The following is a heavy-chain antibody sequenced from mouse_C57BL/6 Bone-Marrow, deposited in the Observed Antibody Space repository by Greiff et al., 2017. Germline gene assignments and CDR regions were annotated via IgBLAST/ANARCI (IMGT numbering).Heavy chain of an antibody. CDR2: IDPENGDT. V-gene: IGHV14-4*01. D-gene: IGHD1-1*01. Sequence: VQLQQSGAELVRPGASVKLSCTASGFNIKDDYMHWVKQRPEQGLEWIGWIDPENGDTEYASKFQGKATITADTSSNTAYLQLSSLTSEDTAVYYCNAGVYYCVWFAYWGKGTLVTVSA. CDR1: GFNIKDDY. CDR3: NAGVYYCVWFAY. J-gene: IGHJ3*01.